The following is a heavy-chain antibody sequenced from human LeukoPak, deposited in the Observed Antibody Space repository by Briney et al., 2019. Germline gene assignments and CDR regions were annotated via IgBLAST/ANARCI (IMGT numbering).Heavy chain of an antibody. Sequence: ASVKVSCKASGYTFTSYGISWVRQAPGQGLECMGWISAYNGNTNYAQKLQGRVTMTTDTSTSTAYMELRSLRSDDTAVYYCARDGMTTVVNAGYYFDYWGQGTLVTVSS. J-gene: IGHJ4*02. CDR3: ARDGMTTVVNAGYYFDY. V-gene: IGHV1-18*01. D-gene: IGHD4-23*01. CDR1: GYTFTSYG. CDR2: ISAYNGNT.